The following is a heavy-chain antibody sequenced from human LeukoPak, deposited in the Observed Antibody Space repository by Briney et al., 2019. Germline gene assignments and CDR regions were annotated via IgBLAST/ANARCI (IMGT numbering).Heavy chain of an antibody. Sequence: GGSLRLSCAASGFTFSNSWMSWVRQAPGKGLEWVANIKPDGSEKYYVDSVKGRFTISRDNAKNSLYVQMNSLRAEDTAVYYCARDGYGFTDYWGQGTLVTVSS. V-gene: IGHV3-7*01. J-gene: IGHJ4*02. CDR2: IKPDGSEK. CDR1: GFTFSNSW. D-gene: IGHD5-12*01. CDR3: ARDGYGFTDY.